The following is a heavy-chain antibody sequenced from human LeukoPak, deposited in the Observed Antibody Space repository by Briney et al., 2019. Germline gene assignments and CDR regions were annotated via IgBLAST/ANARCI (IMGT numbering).Heavy chain of an antibody. V-gene: IGHV3-21*05. J-gene: IGHJ4*02. D-gene: IGHD7-27*01. Sequence: GGSLRLSCAASGFAFSDYSLNCVRQAPGKGLEWVANTRGSGSGMGSGNYYADSVKGRFTIYRDNAKSSLYLQMNSLRAEDTALYYCARDDNWGFDYWGQGALVTVSS. CDR2: TRGSGSGM. CDR3: ARDDNWGFDY. CDR1: GFAFSDYS.